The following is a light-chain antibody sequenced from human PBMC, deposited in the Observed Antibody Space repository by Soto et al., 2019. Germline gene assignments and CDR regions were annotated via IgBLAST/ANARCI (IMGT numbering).Light chain of an antibody. J-gene: IGKJ1*01. V-gene: IGKV1-5*03. CDR2: KAS. Sequence: DIQMTQSPSTLSASLGDRVTITCRASQSIGTWLDWYQQKPGKAPNLLIYKASNLQSGAPSRFSGGGSGTAFTLTIASLQPADFATYYCQQYYSYSRTFGQGTKVEIK. CDR1: QSIGTW. CDR3: QQYYSYSRT.